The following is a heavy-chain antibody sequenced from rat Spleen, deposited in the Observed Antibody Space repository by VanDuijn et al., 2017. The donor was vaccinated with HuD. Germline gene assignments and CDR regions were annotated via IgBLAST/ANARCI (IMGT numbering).Heavy chain of an antibody. Sequence: QVQLKESGPGLVQPSQTLSLTCTVSGFSLRNYGVIWVRQSPGKGLEWMGVIWGNGNTNYNSVLKSRLSISRDTSKNQVFLKMNSLQSEDTTTYYCARSYYGYTYVMDAWGQGASVTVSS. D-gene: IGHD1-7*01. J-gene: IGHJ4*01. CDR2: IWGNGNT. V-gene: IGHV2-13*01. CDR3: ARSYYGYTYVMDA. CDR1: GFSLRNYG.